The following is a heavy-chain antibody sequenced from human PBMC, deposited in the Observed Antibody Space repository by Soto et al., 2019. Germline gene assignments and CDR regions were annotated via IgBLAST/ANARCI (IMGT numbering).Heavy chain of an antibody. CDR2: IYYSGST. CDR1: GGSISSYY. Sequence: PSETLSLTCTVSGGSISSYYWSWIRQPPGKGLEWIGYIYYSGSTNYNPSLKSRVTISVDTSKNQFSLKLSSVTAADTAVYYCARVASGYVSRGGWFDPWGQGTLVTVSS. V-gene: IGHV4-59*01. CDR3: ARVASGYVSRGGWFDP. D-gene: IGHD5-12*01. J-gene: IGHJ5*02.